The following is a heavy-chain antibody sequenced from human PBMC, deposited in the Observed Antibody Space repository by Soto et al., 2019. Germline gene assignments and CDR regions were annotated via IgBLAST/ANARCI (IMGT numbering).Heavy chain of an antibody. CDR3: ARFRGSYGMDV. V-gene: IGHV1-69*02. CDR2: IIPILGIA. CDR1: GGTFSSYT. J-gene: IGHJ6*02. D-gene: IGHD3-10*01. Sequence: QVQLVQSGAEVKKPGSSVKVSCKGSGGTFSSYTISWVRQAPGQGLEWMGRIIPILGIANHAQKFQGRVTITADKSTSTAYMELSSLSSEGTAVYYCARFRGSYGMDVWGQGTTVTVSS.